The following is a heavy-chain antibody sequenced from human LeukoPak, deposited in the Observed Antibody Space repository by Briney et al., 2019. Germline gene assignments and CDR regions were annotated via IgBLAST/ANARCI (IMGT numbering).Heavy chain of an antibody. J-gene: IGHJ3*02. V-gene: IGHV4-59*08. Sequence: SETPSLTCTVSGGSISSYYWSWIRQPPGKGLEWIGYIYYSGSTNYNPSLKSRVTISVDTSKNQFSLKLSSVTAADTAVYYCARHAGSRFGELGLGAFDIWGQGTMVTVSS. CDR1: GGSISSYY. D-gene: IGHD3-10*01. CDR3: ARHAGSRFGELGLGAFDI. CDR2: IYYSGST.